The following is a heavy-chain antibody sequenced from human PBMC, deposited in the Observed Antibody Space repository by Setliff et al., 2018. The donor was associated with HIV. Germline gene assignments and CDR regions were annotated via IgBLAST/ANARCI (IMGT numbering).Heavy chain of an antibody. Sequence: SETLSLTCAVYGESFSSYYWSWIRQPPGKGLEWIGEVSHSGGATYNPSLKSRVSILVDTSKNQFALNLSSVTAADTAKYYCATLDAHGKNFLGFWGQGILVTVSS. CDR1: GESFSSYY. D-gene: IGHD1-1*01. J-gene: IGHJ4*02. CDR2: VSHSGGA. V-gene: IGHV4-34*01. CDR3: ATLDAHGKNFLGF.